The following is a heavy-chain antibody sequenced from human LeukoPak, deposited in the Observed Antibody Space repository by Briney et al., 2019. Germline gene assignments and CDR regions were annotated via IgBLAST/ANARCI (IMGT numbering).Heavy chain of an antibody. CDR1: GFTFSSYW. J-gene: IGHJ4*02. CDR3: ARSPQYYDFWSGYYLGVDY. D-gene: IGHD3-3*01. Sequence: GGSLRLSCAASGFTFSSYWMSWVRQAPGKGLEWVAVISYDGSNKYYADSVKGRFTISRDNSKNTLYLQMNSLRAEDTAVYYCARSPQYYDFWSGYYLGVDYWGQGTLVTVSS. V-gene: IGHV3-30-3*01. CDR2: ISYDGSNK.